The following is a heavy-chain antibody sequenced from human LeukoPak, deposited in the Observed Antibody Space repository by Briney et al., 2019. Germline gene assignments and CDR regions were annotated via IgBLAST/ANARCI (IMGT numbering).Heavy chain of an antibody. D-gene: IGHD4-17*01. CDR1: GGSISSSSYY. Sequence: SETLSLTCTVSGGSISSSSYYWGWIRQPPGKGLEWVGRIYYSGSTYYNPSLKSRVTISIDTSRNQFSRKLSSATAGDTVVYYCARPTTTDAFDIWGQGTMVTVSS. J-gene: IGHJ3*02. CDR3: ARPTTTDAFDI. V-gene: IGHV4-39*01. CDR2: IYYSGST.